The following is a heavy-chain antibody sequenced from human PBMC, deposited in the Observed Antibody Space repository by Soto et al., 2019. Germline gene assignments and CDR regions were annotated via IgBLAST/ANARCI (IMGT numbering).Heavy chain of an antibody. Sequence: GGSLRLSCAASGFTFSDYYMSWIRQAPGKGLEWVSYISSSGSTIYYADSVKGRFTISRDNAKNSLYLQMNSLRAEDTAVYYCARDTGFWGWFGDPNRYYMDVWGKGTTVTVSS. D-gene: IGHD3-10*01. V-gene: IGHV3-11*01. CDR1: GFTFSDYY. CDR3: ARDTGFWGWFGDPNRYYMDV. CDR2: ISSSGSTI. J-gene: IGHJ6*03.